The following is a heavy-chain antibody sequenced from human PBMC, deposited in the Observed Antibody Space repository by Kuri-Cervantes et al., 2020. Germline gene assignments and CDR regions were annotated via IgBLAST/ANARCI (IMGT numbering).Heavy chain of an antibody. D-gene: IGHD1-26*01. V-gene: IGHV1-3*02. J-gene: IGHJ4*02. Sequence: ASVKVSCKASGYTFTSYAMHWVRQAPGQRLEWMGWSNAGNGNTKYSQEFQGRVTITRDTSASTAYMELSSLRSDDTAVYYCARGALVGAIYYDEWGQGTLVTVSS. CDR1: GYTFTSYA. CDR2: SNAGNGNT. CDR3: ARGALVGAIYYDE.